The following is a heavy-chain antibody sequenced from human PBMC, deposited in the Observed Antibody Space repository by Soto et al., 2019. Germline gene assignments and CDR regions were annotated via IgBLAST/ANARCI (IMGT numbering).Heavy chain of an antibody. CDR3: ARDYGRYCSGGSCYPGAFDI. D-gene: IGHD2-15*01. CDR2: IYYSGST. Sequence: SETLSLTCTVSGGSISSYYWSWIRQPPGKGLEWIGYIYYSGSTNYNPSLKSRVTISVDTSKNQFSLKLSSVTAADTAVYYCARDYGRYCSGGSCYPGAFDIWGQGTMVTVSS. CDR1: GGSISSYY. V-gene: IGHV4-59*01. J-gene: IGHJ3*02.